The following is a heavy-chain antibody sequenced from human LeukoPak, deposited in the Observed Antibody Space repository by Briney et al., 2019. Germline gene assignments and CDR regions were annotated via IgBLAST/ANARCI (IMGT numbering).Heavy chain of an antibody. CDR2: IYHSGST. Sequence: PSETLSLTCAVSGYSISNGYYWGWIRQPPGKGLEWIGSIYHSGSTYYNPSLKSRVTISVDTSKNQFSLKLSSVTAADTAVYYCASLKPARYYYDSSGPNDAFDIWGQGTMVTVSS. V-gene: IGHV4-38-2*01. D-gene: IGHD3-22*01. J-gene: IGHJ3*02. CDR1: GYSISNGYY. CDR3: ASLKPARYYYDSSGPNDAFDI.